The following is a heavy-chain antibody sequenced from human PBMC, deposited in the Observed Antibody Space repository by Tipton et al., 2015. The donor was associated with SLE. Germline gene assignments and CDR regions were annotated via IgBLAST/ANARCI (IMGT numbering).Heavy chain of an antibody. V-gene: IGHV4-39*01. J-gene: IGHJ4*02. Sequence: TLSLTCTVSGGSISSSSYYWGWIRQPPGKGLEWIGSIYYSGSTYYNPSLKSRVTISVYTSKNQFSLKLSSVTAADTAVYYCARQSYYDSSGYKRVFDYWGQGTLVTVSS. CDR2: IYYSGST. D-gene: IGHD3-22*01. CDR1: GGSISSSSYY. CDR3: ARQSYYDSSGYKRVFDY.